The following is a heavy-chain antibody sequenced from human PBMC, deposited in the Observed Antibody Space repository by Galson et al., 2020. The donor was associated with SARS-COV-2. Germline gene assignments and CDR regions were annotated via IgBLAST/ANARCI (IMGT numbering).Heavy chain of an antibody. CDR1: RGTLSRHA. Sequence: SVNVSCMSSRGTLSRHAISGLRQPPGQERDWMGVIISILWIANFAQKFHGRVTITADKSTSTAYMELSSLSSEDTAVYYCARTGYNWNIDWGGYYYYYMDVWGKGATVTVSS. D-gene: IGHD1-1*01. V-gene: IGHV1-69*10. CDR2: IISILWIA. J-gene: IGHJ6*03. CDR3: ARTGYNWNIDWGGYYYYYMDV.